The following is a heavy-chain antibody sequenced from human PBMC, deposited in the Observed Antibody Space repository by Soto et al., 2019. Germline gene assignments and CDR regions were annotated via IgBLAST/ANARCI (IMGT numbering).Heavy chain of an antibody. V-gene: IGHV3-9*01. CDR3: AKDGSYDYIWGSYRHEGPNPIDY. D-gene: IGHD3-16*02. CDR1: GFTFDDYA. CDR2: ISWNSGSI. Sequence: PGGSLRLSCAASGFTFDDYAMHWVRKTPGKGLEWVSGISWNSGSIGYADSVKGRFTISRDNAKNSLYLQMNSLRAEDTALYYCAKDGSYDYIWGSYRHEGPNPIDYWGQGTLVTVSS. J-gene: IGHJ4*02.